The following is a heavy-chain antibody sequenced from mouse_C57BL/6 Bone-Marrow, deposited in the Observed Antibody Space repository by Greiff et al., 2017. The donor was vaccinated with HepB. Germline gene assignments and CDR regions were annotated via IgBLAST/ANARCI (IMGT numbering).Heavy chain of an antibody. CDR3: ARQVWGC. CDR1: GFNIKDYY. J-gene: IGHJ4*01. D-gene: IGHD2-10*02. Sequence: VQLKESGAELVKPGASVKLSCTASGFNIKDYYMHWVKQRTEQGLEWIGRIDPEDGETKYAPNFQGKATITADTSSNTAYLQLSSLASEDTAVYYCARQVWGCWGQGTSVTVSS. V-gene: IGHV14-2*01. CDR2: IDPEDGET.